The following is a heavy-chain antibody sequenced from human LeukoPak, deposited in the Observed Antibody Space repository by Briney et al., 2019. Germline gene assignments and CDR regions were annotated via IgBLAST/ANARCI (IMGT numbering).Heavy chain of an antibody. V-gene: IGHV3-48*02. CDR2: ITNTGDTI. Sequence: GGSLRLSCTASGFIFSTFSMNWVRQAPGKGLEWVSYITNTGDTIYYADSVKGRFTVSRDNAQNSLYLLLHSLTDDDTAVYFCARTYYYDSLDFDSWGQGTLVTVSS. CDR1: GFIFSTFS. D-gene: IGHD3-22*01. J-gene: IGHJ4*02. CDR3: ARTYYYDSLDFDS.